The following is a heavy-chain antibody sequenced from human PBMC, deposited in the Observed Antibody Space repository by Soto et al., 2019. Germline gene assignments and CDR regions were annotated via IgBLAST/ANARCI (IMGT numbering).Heavy chain of an antibody. Sequence: GESLKISCAASGFTFSSYAMSWVRQAPGKGLEWVSAISGSGGSTYYADSVKGRFTISRDNSKNTLYLQMNSLRAEDTAVYYCAKMLQYWFDPWGQGTLVTVSS. J-gene: IGHJ5*02. V-gene: IGHV3-23*01. CDR3: AKMLQYWFDP. CDR1: GFTFSSYA. CDR2: ISGSGGST. D-gene: IGHD2-8*01.